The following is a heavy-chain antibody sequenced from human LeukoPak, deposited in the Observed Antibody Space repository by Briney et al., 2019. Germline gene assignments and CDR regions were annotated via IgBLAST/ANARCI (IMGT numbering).Heavy chain of an antibody. CDR1: GFTFSSYW. D-gene: IGHD6-19*01. V-gene: IGHV3-7*04. CDR2: IKQDGSEK. CDR3: ARGYSSGPFDY. Sequence: PGGSLRLSCAASGFTFSSYWMSWVRQAPGKGLEWVANIKQDGSEKYYVDSVKGRFTIPRDNAKNSLYLQMNSLRAEDTAVYYCARGYSSGPFDYWGQGTLVTVSS. J-gene: IGHJ4*02.